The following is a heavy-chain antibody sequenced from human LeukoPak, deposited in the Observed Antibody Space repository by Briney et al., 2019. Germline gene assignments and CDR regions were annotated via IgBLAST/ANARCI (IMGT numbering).Heavy chain of an antibody. D-gene: IGHD3-16*01. CDR1: GGSFSGYY. Sequence: SETLSLTCAVYGGSFSGYYWSWIRQPPGKGLEWIGSIYHSGSTYYNPSLKSRVTISVDTSKNQFSLKLSSVTAADTAVYYCARDDYYGGDTLGAFDIWGQGTMVTVSS. J-gene: IGHJ3*02. V-gene: IGHV4-34*01. CDR2: IYHSGST. CDR3: ARDDYYGGDTLGAFDI.